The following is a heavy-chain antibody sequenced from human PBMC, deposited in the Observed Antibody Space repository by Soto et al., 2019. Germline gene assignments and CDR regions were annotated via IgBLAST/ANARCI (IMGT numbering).Heavy chain of an antibody. Sequence: PSETLSLTCNISGGSISSYYRSWIRQPPGKGLEWIGYIYHGGSIYYNPSLKSRVTISADMSKNQFSLNLSSVTAADTAVYYCAREWLLHRHFDLWGLGTLVTVSS. CDR1: GGSISSYY. D-gene: IGHD3-3*01. J-gene: IGHJ4*02. CDR3: AREWLLHRHFDL. V-gene: IGHV4-59*12. CDR2: IYHGGSI.